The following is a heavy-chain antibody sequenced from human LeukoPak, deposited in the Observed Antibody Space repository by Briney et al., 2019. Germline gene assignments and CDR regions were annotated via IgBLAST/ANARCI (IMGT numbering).Heavy chain of an antibody. CDR1: GGSIGSYY. D-gene: IGHD6-13*01. Sequence: PSETLSLTCTVSGGSIGSYYWSWIRQPPGKGLEWIGYIYYSGSTNYNPSLKSRVTISVDTSKNQFSLKLSSVTAADTAVYYCARGNSSSWYELYYYYGMDVWGQGTTVTVSS. CDR2: IYYSGST. V-gene: IGHV4-59*01. J-gene: IGHJ6*02. CDR3: ARGNSSSWYELYYYYGMDV.